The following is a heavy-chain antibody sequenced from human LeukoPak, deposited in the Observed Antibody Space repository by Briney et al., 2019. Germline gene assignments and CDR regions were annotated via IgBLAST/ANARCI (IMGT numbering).Heavy chain of an antibody. CDR1: GGTFSSNA. CDR3: AREAADSSGYSMWWYFDL. J-gene: IGHJ2*01. V-gene: IGHV1-69*06. CDR2: IIPMLGST. D-gene: IGHD3-22*01. Sequence: SVKVSCKASGGTFSSNAISWVRLAPGQGPEWMGGIIPMLGSTIYVEKFQDRVTITADKSSSTCYMELSSLRSEDTAVYYCAREAADSSGYSMWWYFDLWGRGTLVTVSS.